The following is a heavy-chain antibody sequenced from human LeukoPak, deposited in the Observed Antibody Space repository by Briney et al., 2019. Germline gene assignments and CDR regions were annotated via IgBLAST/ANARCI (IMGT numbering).Heavy chain of an antibody. V-gene: IGHV3-21*01. D-gene: IGHD1-26*01. CDR2: ISSSSTYI. CDR1: GFPFSNYN. Sequence: GGSLRLFCTASGFPFSNYNMNRVRQSPGKGLEWISSISSSSTYIFYADSVKGRFAISRDNAKNSLYLQMSSLRAEDTAVYYCARYSGTYRDYWGQGTLVTVSS. J-gene: IGHJ4*02. CDR3: ARYSGTYRDY.